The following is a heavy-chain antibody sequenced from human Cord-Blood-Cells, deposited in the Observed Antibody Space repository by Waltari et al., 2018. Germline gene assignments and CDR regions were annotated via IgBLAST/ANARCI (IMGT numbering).Heavy chain of an antibody. CDR2: ISSSSSYI. Sequence: EVQLVESGGGLVKPGGSLRLSCAASGFTFSSYNMNWVRQAPGKGLEWVSSISSSSSYIYYADSVKGRFTISRDNAKNSLYLQMNSLRAEDTAVYYCARDRYCSSTSCYDYWGQGTLVTVSS. CDR1: GFTFSSYN. J-gene: IGHJ4*02. D-gene: IGHD2-2*01. V-gene: IGHV3-21*01. CDR3: ARDRYCSSTSCYDY.